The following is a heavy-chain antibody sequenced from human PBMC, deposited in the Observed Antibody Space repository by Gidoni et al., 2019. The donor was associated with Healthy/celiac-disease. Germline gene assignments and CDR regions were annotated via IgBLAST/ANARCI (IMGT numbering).Heavy chain of an antibody. CDR1: GGTFSSST. V-gene: IGHV1-69*02. CDR3: ARLRYCSSTSCADYYGMDV. J-gene: IGHJ6*02. CDR2: IIPILGIA. D-gene: IGHD2-2*01. Sequence: QVQLVQSGAEVKKPGSSVKVSCKASGGTFSSSTISWVRQAPGQGLEWMGRIIPILGIANYAQKFQGRVTITADKSTSTAYMELSSLRSEDTAVYYCARLRYCSSTSCADYYGMDVWGQGTTVTVSS.